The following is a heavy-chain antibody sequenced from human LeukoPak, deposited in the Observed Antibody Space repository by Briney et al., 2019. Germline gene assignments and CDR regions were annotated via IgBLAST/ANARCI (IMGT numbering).Heavy chain of an antibody. Sequence: PSETLSLTCTVSGGSISSYHWSWIRQPPGKGLQWIGNIYYSGSTNYNPSLRSRVTISVDTSKNQFSLKLRSVTAADTAVYYCASGDGYNPAPFGYWGQGTLVTVSS. V-gene: IGHV4-59*01. CDR2: IYYSGST. J-gene: IGHJ4*02. CDR3: ASGDGYNPAPFGY. D-gene: IGHD5-24*01. CDR1: GGSISSYH.